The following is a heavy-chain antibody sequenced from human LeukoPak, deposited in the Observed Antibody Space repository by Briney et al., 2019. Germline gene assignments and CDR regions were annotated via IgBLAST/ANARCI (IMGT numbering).Heavy chain of an antibody. CDR1: GFTFSSYA. J-gene: IGHJ4*01. Sequence: GGSLRLSCEASGFTFSSYAMSWVRQAPGKGLERVSTISGNGGNTYYADSVKGRFTIFRDTSKNTLHLPMNNMRAEATAVYYCANGNWNYGGRIDFWRHETHVTVSS. V-gene: IGHV3-23*01. CDR3: ANGNWNYGGRIDF. CDR2: ISGNGGNT. D-gene: IGHD1-7*01.